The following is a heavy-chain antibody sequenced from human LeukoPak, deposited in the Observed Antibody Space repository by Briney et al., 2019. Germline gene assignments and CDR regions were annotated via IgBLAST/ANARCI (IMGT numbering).Heavy chain of an antibody. Sequence: ETAGPLRLSCAASGFTVSSYGMHWVRQAPAKGLERGAVIWSDGSNKYYADSVKGRFTISRDDSKNTLYLQMDSLRADDTAVYYCAKMGCSSTCYTDYWAQGTLVTVSS. CDR3: AKMGCSSTCYTDY. D-gene: IGHD6-13*01. J-gene: IGHJ4*02. V-gene: IGHV3-33*06. CDR1: GFTVSSYG. CDR2: IWSDGSNK.